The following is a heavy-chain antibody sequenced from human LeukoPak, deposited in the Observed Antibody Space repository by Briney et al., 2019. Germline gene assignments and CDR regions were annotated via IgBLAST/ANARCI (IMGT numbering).Heavy chain of an antibody. V-gene: IGHV3-74*01. CDR3: AREMVGFGELLRPGFDY. CDR2: INSDGSST. CDR1: GFTFSSYC. J-gene: IGHJ4*02. Sequence: GGSLRLSCAASGFTFSSYCMHWVRQAPGKGLVWVSRINSDGSSTSCADSVKGRFTISRDNAKNTLYLQMNSLRAEDTAVCYCAREMVGFGELLRPGFDYWGQGALVTVSS. D-gene: IGHD3-10*01.